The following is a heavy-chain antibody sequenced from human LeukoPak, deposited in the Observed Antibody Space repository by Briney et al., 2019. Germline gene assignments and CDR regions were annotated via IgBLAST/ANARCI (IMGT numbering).Heavy chain of an antibody. V-gene: IGHV3-23*01. J-gene: IGHJ5*02. CDR2: ISGSGGST. CDR1: GFSFSTYA. CDR3: AKDPDIVVVPADAP. D-gene: IGHD2-2*01. Sequence: GGSLRLSCAASGFSFSTYAMSWVRQAPGKGLEWVSAISGSGGSTYYADSVKRRFTISRDNSKNTLYLQMNSLRAEDTAVYYCAKDPDIVVVPADAPWGQGTLVTVSS.